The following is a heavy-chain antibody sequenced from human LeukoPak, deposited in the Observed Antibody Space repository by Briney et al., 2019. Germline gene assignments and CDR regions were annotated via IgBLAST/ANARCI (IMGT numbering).Heavy chain of an antibody. J-gene: IGHJ3*02. Sequence: GASVKVSCKASGYTFTGYYMHWVRQAPGQGLEWMGWINPNSGGTNYAQKFQGRVTVTADKSTSTAYMELSSLRSEDTAVYYCARAIAAAGHQNDAFDIWGQGTMVTVSS. CDR2: INPNSGGT. V-gene: IGHV1-2*02. CDR1: GYTFTGYY. D-gene: IGHD6-13*01. CDR3: ARAIAAAGHQNDAFDI.